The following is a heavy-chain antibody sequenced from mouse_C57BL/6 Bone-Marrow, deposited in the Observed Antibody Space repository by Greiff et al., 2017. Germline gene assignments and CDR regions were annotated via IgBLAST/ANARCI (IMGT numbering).Heavy chain of an antibody. CDR2: ISRGSSTI. J-gene: IGHJ4*01. Sequence: DVMLVESGGGLVKPGGSLKLSCAASGFTFSDYGMHWVRQAPEKGLEWVAYISRGSSTIYYADTVKGRFTISRDNAKNTLFLQMTSLRSEDTAMYYWATGTYYAMDYWGQGTSVTVSS. CDR1: GFTFSDYG. V-gene: IGHV5-17*01. CDR3: ATGTYYAMDY. D-gene: IGHD4-1*01.